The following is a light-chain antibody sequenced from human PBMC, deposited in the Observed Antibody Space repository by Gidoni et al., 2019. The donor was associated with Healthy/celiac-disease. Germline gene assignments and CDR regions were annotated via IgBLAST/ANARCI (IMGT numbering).Light chain of an antibody. Sequence: IVLTQSPATLSLSPGERATLSCRASQSVSSYLAWYQQKPGQAPRLLIDDASTRATGIPPSCSGSGSGTDFTLTISSLEPEDVAVYYCQQSSNGPPITFGQGTRLEIK. CDR3: QQSSNGPPIT. J-gene: IGKJ5*01. CDR2: DAS. CDR1: QSVSSY. V-gene: IGKV3-11*01.